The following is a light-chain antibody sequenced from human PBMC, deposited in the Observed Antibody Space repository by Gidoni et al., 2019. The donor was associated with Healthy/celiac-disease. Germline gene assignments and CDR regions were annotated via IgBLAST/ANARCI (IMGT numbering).Light chain of an antibody. CDR3: QSYDSSNVV. J-gene: IGLJ2*01. CDR1: SGSISSNY. Sequence: NFMLPPPHSVSESPRKTVTIPCTRSSGSISSNYLQRYQQRPGSAPTTVIYEDNQRPSGVPDRFSGSIDSSSNSASLTISGLKTEDEADYYCQSYDSSNVVFGGGTKLTVL. CDR2: EDN. V-gene: IGLV6-57*04.